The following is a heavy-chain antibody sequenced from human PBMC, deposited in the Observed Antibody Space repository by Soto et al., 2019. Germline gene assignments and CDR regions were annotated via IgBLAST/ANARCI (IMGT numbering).Heavy chain of an antibody. V-gene: IGHV3-11*01. CDR2: ISSSADTI. D-gene: IGHD1-26*01. CDR1: GFRFSDYY. Sequence: GGSLILSCASSGFRFSDYYMSWIRQAPGKGLEWLAYISSSADTIYYADSVKGRFSISRDNAKNTLYLQMNRLRAEDTAVYYCARVVRVGAMIYWGQGTLVTVS. J-gene: IGHJ4*02. CDR3: ARVVRVGAMIY.